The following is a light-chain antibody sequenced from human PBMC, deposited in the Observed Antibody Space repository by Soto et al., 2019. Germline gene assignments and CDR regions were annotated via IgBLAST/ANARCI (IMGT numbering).Light chain of an antibody. V-gene: IGLV2-23*03. CDR1: NSDVGSYNL. CDR2: EGS. CDR3: CSFAGSGSFVV. J-gene: IGLJ2*01. Sequence: QSVLTQPASVSGSPGQSITISYTGPNSDVGSYNLVSWYQHHPGKAPKLIIYEGSKRPSGVSNRFSGSNSDNTASLTISGLRAEDEADYYCCSFAGSGSFVVFGGGTQLTVL.